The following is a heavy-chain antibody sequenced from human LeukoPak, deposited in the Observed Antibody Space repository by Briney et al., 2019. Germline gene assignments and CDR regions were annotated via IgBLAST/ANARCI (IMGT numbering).Heavy chain of an antibody. D-gene: IGHD2-2*01. V-gene: IGHV1-8*03. J-gene: IGHJ6*03. CDR2: MNPNRGNT. Sequence: GASVKVSCKASGYTFTSYDINWVRQATGQGLEWMGWMNPNRGNTGYAQKFQGRVTITRNTSISTAYMELSSLRSEDTAVYYCARVERAKVPAALYYYYYYMDVWGKGTTVTISS. CDR1: GYTFTSYD. CDR3: ARVERAKVPAALYYYYYYMDV.